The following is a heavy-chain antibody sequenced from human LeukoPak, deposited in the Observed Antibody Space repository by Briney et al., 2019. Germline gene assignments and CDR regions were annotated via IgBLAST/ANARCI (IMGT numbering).Heavy chain of an antibody. CDR3: ARVTGLSDTSAYYHDY. Sequence: ASVKVSCKASGYTFTNFGIAWVRQAPGQGLEWMGWISGYNGNTKYAEKVQGRVAMTTDTSTTTAYMELGSLRSDDTAVYYCARVTGLSDTSAYYHDYWGQGTLVTVSS. CDR1: GYTFTNFG. J-gene: IGHJ4*02. D-gene: IGHD3-22*01. CDR2: ISGYNGNT. V-gene: IGHV1-18*01.